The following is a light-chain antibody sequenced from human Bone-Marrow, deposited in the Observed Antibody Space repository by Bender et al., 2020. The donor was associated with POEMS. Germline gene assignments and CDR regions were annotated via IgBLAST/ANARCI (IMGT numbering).Light chain of an antibody. J-gene: IGLJ2*01. Sequence: SYVLTQPPSVSVAPGQTARITCGGNNIGSHNVHWYLHRPGQAPVLVVYNDGDRPSGVPDRFSGSKSGSSASLAITGLQADDEADYYCQSYDITQSPSVVFGGGTKLTVL. V-gene: IGLV3-21*02. CDR2: NDG. CDR1: NIGSHN. CDR3: QSYDITQSPSVV.